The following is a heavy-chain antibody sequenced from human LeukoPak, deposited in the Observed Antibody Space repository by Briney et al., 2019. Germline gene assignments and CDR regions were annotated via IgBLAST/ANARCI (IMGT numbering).Heavy chain of an antibody. Sequence: PSETLSLTCTVSGGSIDSYYWSWLRTPPGKGLVWIGYIYYTGSTEYHPSLKSRVTISLDTSKNQFSLKLTSVTAADTAVYYCARVYQSAEYYFDYWGQGNLVSVSS. CDR3: ARVYQSAEYYFDY. CDR1: GGSIDSYY. D-gene: IGHD2-2*01. J-gene: IGHJ4*02. V-gene: IGHV4-59*01. CDR2: IYYTGST.